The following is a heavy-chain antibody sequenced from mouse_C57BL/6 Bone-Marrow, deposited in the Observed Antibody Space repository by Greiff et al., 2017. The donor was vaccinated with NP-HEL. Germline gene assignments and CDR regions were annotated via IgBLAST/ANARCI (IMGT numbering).Heavy chain of an antibody. CDR2: INPYNGGT. CDR1: GYTFTDYY. J-gene: IGHJ2*01. D-gene: IGHD1-1*01. V-gene: IGHV1-19*01. Sequence: EVQLQQSGPVLVKPGASVKMSCKASGYTFTDYYMNWVKQSHGKSLEWIGVINPYNGGTSYNQKFKGKATLTVDKSSSTAYMELNSLTSEDSAVYYCARCPLLLGDYWGQGTTLTVSS. CDR3: ARCPLLLGDY.